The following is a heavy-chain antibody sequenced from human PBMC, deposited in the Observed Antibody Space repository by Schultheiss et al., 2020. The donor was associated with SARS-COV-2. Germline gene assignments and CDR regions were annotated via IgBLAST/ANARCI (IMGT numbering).Heavy chain of an antibody. CDR2: IYTSGST. CDR1: GGSISSYY. D-gene: IGHD6-13*01. CDR3: ARVRAGPTRDNWFDP. J-gene: IGHJ5*02. V-gene: IGHV4-4*07. Sequence: SETLSLTCTVSGGSISSYYWSWIRQPAGKGLERIGRIYTSGSTNYNPSLKSRVTMSVDTSKNQFSLKLSSVTAADTAVYYCARVRAGPTRDNWFDPWGQGTLVTVSS.